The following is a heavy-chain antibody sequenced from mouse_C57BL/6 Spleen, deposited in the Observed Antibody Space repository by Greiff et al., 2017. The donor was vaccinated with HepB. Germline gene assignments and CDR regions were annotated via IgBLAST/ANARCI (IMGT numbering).Heavy chain of an antibody. V-gene: IGHV1-53*01. J-gene: IGHJ1*03. CDR2: INPSNGGT. Sequence: VQLQQPGTELVKPGASVKLSCKASGYTFTSYWMHWVKQRPGQGLEWIGNINPSNGGTNYNEKFKSKGTLTVDKSSSTAYMQLSSLTSEDSAVYYCARWDSSGWYFDVWGTGTTVTVSS. CDR1: GYTFTSYW. D-gene: IGHD3-2*02. CDR3: ARWDSSGWYFDV.